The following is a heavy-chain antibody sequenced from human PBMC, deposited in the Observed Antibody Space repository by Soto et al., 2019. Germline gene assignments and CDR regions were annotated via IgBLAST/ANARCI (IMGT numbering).Heavy chain of an antibody. V-gene: IGHV4-31*03. J-gene: IGHJ6*02. CDR2: IYYSGST. D-gene: IGHD3-10*01. CDR3: ARVVGFGGMDV. CDR1: GGSISSGGYY. Sequence: QVQLQESGPGLVKPSQTLSLTCTVSGGSISSGGYYWSWIRQHPGKGLEWIGYIYYSGSTYYNPSLKSRVTXSVXPSKNQFSRKLSSVTAADTAVYYCARVVGFGGMDVWGQGTTVTVSS.